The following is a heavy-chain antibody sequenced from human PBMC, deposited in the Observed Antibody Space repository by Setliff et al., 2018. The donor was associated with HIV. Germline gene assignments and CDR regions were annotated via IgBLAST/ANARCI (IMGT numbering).Heavy chain of an antibody. CDR3: ARGGGPDTNFDS. J-gene: IGHJ4*02. V-gene: IGHV4-39*07. Sequence: PSETLSLTCTVSGGSISSGPYYWGWIRQPPGKGLEWIGNIYYDGSTYYNPSLKSRVTISVDTSKNQFSLRLSSVTAADTAVYYCARGGGPDTNFDSWGRGTLVTVSS. CDR1: GGSISSGPYY. CDR2: IYYDGST.